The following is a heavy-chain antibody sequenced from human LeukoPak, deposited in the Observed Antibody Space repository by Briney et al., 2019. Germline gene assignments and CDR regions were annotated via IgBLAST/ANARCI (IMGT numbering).Heavy chain of an antibody. Sequence: SETLSLTCTVSGGSISNSYWSWIRQPPGKGLEWIGYIYYSGSGSTNYNPSLKSRVTISVDTSKNHFSLKLSSVTAADTAVYYCARLRPSGMGRGFDYWGQGTLVTVSS. CDR1: GGSISNSY. CDR3: ARLRPSGMGRGFDY. D-gene: IGHD3-10*01. CDR2: IYYSGSGST. V-gene: IGHV4-59*01. J-gene: IGHJ4*02.